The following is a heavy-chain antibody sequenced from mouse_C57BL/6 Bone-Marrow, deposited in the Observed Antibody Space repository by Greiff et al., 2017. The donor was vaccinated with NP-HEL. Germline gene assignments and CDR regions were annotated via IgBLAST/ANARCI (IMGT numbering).Heavy chain of an antibody. Sequence: EVMLVESEGGLVQPGSSMKLSCTASGFTFSDYYMAWVRQVPEKGLEWVANINYDGSSTYYLDSLKSRFIISSDNAKNILYLQMSSLKSEDTATYYCARYYGSSDAGYYYAMDYWGQGTSVTVSS. D-gene: IGHD1-1*01. V-gene: IGHV5-16*01. CDR2: INYDGSST. CDR3: ARYYGSSDAGYYYAMDY. J-gene: IGHJ4*01. CDR1: GFTFSDYY.